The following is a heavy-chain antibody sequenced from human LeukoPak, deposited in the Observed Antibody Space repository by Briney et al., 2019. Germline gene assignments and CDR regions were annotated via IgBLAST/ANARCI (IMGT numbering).Heavy chain of an antibody. CDR3: AKDENSMVRGVIKNY. D-gene: IGHD3-10*01. Sequence: GGSLRLSCAASGFTVSSNYMSWVRQAPGKGLEWVSVIYSGGSTYYADSVKGRFSISRDNSKNTLYLQMNSLRAEDTAVYYCAKDENSMVRGVIKNYWGQGTLVTVSS. J-gene: IGHJ4*02. CDR1: GFTVSSNY. V-gene: IGHV3-53*01. CDR2: IYSGGST.